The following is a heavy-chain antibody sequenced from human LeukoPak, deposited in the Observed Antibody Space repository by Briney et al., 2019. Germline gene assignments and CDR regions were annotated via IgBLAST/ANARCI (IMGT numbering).Heavy chain of an antibody. Sequence: SVKVSCKASGGTFSSYAISWVRQAPGQGLEWMGGIIPIFGTANYAQKFQGRVTITADESTSTAYMELSSLRSEDTAVYYCARSFPLNWGIIRYWGQGTLVTVSS. J-gene: IGHJ4*02. CDR1: GGTFSSYA. CDR3: ARSFPLNWGIIRY. CDR2: IIPIFGTA. V-gene: IGHV1-69*13. D-gene: IGHD3-10*01.